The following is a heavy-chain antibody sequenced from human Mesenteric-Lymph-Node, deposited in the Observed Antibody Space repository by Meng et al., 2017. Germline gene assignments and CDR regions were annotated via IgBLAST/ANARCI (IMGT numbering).Heavy chain of an antibody. Sequence: GASLKISCAVSGFTFSDHYMDWVRQAPGKGLEWVGRTRNKANSYTTEYAASVKGRFTISRDDSKNSLYLQMNSLKTEDTAVYYCARAKFGGSYYSDYWGQGTLVTVSS. V-gene: IGHV3-72*01. CDR1: GFTFSDHY. D-gene: IGHD1-26*01. CDR3: ARAKFGGSYYSDY. J-gene: IGHJ4*02. CDR2: TRNKANSYTT.